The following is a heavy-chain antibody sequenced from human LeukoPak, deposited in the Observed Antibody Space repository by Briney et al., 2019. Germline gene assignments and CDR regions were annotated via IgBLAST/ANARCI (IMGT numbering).Heavy chain of an antibody. J-gene: IGHJ4*02. Sequence: PGGSLRLSCAASGFTFSSYGMNWVRQAPGKGLEWVSSISSSSSYIYYADSVKGRFTISRDNAKNSLYLQMNSLRAEDTAVYYCARAEGIAAAGYYFDYWGQGTLVTVSS. CDR3: ARAEGIAAAGYYFDY. D-gene: IGHD6-13*01. CDR2: ISSSSSYI. CDR1: GFTFSSYG. V-gene: IGHV3-21*01.